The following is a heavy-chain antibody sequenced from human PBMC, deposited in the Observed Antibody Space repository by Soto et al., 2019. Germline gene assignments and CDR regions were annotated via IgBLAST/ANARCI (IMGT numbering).Heavy chain of an antibody. CDR1: GGSISSSNW. J-gene: IGHJ4*02. CDR3: TTLTMIVVHLDY. V-gene: IGHV4-4*02. Sequence: PSETLSLTCAVSGGSISSSNWWSWVRQPPGKGLEWIGEIYHSASTNYNPSLKSRVTISVDKSKNQFSLKLSSVTAADTAVYYCTTLTMIVVHLDYWGPGTLVTVSS. CDR2: IYHSAST. D-gene: IGHD3-22*01.